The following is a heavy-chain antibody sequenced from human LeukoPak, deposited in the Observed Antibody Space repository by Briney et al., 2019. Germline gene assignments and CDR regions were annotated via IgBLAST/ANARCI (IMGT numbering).Heavy chain of an antibody. J-gene: IGHJ4*02. CDR1: GYTFTSYA. CDR2: ISAYNGNT. D-gene: IGHD3-3*01. Sequence: ASVKVSCKASGYTFTSYAISWVRQAPGQGLEWMGWISAYNGNTNYAQKLQGRVTMTTDTSTSTAYMELRSLRSDDTAVYYCARGSQNTYYDFWSGYYYYFDCWGQGTLVTVPS. V-gene: IGHV1-18*01. CDR3: ARGSQNTYYDFWSGYYYYFDC.